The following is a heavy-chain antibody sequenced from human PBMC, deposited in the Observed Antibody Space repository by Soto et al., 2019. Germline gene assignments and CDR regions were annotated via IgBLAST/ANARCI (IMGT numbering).Heavy chain of an antibody. Sequence: PSETLSLTCTVSGGSIRSGDYYWIWIRQPPGKGLEWIGYIYYSGSTYYNPSLKSRVTISVDTSKNQFSLKLSSVTAADTAVYYCARRHSTYYYDSSGLLDYWGQGTLVTVS. D-gene: IGHD3-22*01. CDR2: IYYSGST. CDR3: ARRHSTYYYDSSGLLDY. CDR1: GGSIRSGDYY. V-gene: IGHV4-30-4*01. J-gene: IGHJ4*02.